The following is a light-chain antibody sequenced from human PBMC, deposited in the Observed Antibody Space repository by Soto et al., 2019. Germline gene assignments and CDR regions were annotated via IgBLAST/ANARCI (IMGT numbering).Light chain of an antibody. CDR1: SSDVGGYDY. Sequence: QSVLTQPASVSGSPGQSITISCTGTSSDVGGYDYVSWYQRHPGKAPKLMIYEVSNRPSGVSNRFSGSKSGNTASLTISGLQAEDEADYYCSSYTSSNTHVFGGGTKLTVL. CDR2: EVS. J-gene: IGLJ2*01. CDR3: SSYTSSNTHV. V-gene: IGLV2-14*01.